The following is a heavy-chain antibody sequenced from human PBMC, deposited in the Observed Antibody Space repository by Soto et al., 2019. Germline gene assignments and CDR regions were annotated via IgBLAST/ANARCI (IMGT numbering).Heavy chain of an antibody. Sequence: PSETLSLTCIVSGGSLSSSSYYWSWIRQPPGKGLGCIGSVYYRGNTYYNPSLKSRVTMSVDTSKNQFSLKLSSVTAADMAVYYCARHRDFSHWFDPWGQGTLVTVSS. V-gene: IGHV4-39*01. J-gene: IGHJ5*02. CDR3: ARHRDFSHWFDP. CDR2: VYYRGNT. CDR1: GGSLSSSSYY.